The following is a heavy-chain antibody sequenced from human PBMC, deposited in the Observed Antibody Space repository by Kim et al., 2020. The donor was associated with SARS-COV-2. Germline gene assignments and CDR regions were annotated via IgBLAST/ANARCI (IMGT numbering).Heavy chain of an antibody. J-gene: IGHJ3*02. CDR3: ARDLKERYSGYDYPDAFDI. Sequence: GGSLRLSCAASGFTFSSYGMYWVRQAPGKGLEWVAVIWYDGSNKYYADSVKGRFTISRDNSKNTLYLQMNSLRAEDTAVYYCARDLKERYSGYDYPDAFDIWGQGTMVTVSS. CDR1: GFTFSSYG. D-gene: IGHD5-12*01. V-gene: IGHV3-33*01. CDR2: IWYDGSNK.